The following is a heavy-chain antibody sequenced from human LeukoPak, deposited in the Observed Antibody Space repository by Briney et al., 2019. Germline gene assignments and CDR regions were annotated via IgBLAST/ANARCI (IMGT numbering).Heavy chain of an antibody. D-gene: IGHD2-15*01. Sequence: GGSLRLSCAVSGLTFSDSRMIWVRQAPEKRLEWVAVTAGAGDVIQYADSVKGRFTISTDNSKNTVYLQMNSLRAEDTALYFCANYIQRPPGMDVWGQGTMVTVSS. CDR1: GLTFSDSR. CDR3: ANYIQRPPGMDV. J-gene: IGHJ6*02. CDR2: TAGAGDVI. V-gene: IGHV3-23*01.